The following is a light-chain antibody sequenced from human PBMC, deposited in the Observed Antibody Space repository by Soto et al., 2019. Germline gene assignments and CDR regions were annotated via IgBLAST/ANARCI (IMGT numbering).Light chain of an antibody. Sequence: QSVLTQPPSASGTPGQRVTISCSGSTSNIGSNLVYWYQQLPGAAPKLLIFRDNQRPSGVSDRFSGSRSGTSASLAISGLRSEDEADYYCAAGGTAGDDGLSSPFYVFGTGTKLTVL. CDR3: AAGGTAGDDGLSSPFYV. J-gene: IGLJ1*01. CDR1: TSNIGSNL. V-gene: IGLV1-47*01. CDR2: RDN.